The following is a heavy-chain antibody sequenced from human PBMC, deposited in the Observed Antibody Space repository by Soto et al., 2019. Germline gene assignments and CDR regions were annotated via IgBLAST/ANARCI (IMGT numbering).Heavy chain of an antibody. Sequence: EVQLVESGGGLVQPGRSLRLSCAASGFTFDDYAMHWVRQAPGKGLEWVSGISWNSGSIGYADSVKGRFTISRDNAKNSLYLQMNSLRAEDTALYYCAKDKGDSSSVWGQGTLVTVSS. V-gene: IGHV3-9*01. D-gene: IGHD6-6*01. CDR3: AKDKGDSSSV. CDR1: GFTFDDYA. J-gene: IGHJ4*02. CDR2: ISWNSGSI.